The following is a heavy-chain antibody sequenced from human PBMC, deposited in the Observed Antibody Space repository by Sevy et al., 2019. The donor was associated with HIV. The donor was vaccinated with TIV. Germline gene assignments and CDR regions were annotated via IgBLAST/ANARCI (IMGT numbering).Heavy chain of an antibody. Sequence: SETLSLTCTVSGGSISSYYWSWIRQPPGKGLEWIGYIYYSGSTNYNPSLKSRVTISVDTSKNQFSLKLSSVTAADTAVYYCARAGSPHDSRPKFDYWGQGTLVTVSS. V-gene: IGHV4-59*01. CDR1: GGSISSYY. CDR2: IYYSGST. D-gene: IGHD1-1*01. J-gene: IGHJ4*02. CDR3: ARAGSPHDSRPKFDY.